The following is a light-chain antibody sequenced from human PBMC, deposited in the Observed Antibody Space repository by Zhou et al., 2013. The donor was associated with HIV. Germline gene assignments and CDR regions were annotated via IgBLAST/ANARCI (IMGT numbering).Light chain of an antibody. CDR3: QQYSDYSRT. Sequence: DIQMTQSPSALSASVGDRVTITCRASQSISSWLAWYQQKPGKAPKLVIYKASSLESGVPSRFSGSGSGTEFTLTISSLQPDDFATYYCQQYSDYSRTFGQGTKVEIK. J-gene: IGKJ1*01. V-gene: IGKV1-5*03. CDR1: QSISSW. CDR2: KAS.